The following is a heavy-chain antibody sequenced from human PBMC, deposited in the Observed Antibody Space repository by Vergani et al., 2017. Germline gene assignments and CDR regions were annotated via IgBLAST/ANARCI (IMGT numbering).Heavy chain of an antibody. CDR2: IRSKNDGGTA. Sequence: EVQVVESGGGLIKPGGSLRLSCVVSGFTFKNAWINWVRQAPGKGLEWIGRIRSKNDGGTADYAAPLKGRFTISLDDSKDSAFLLVNNLKTEDTAVYFCYTDYHDYWGQGTLVTVSS. D-gene: IGHD2-2*02. V-gene: IGHV3-15*01. J-gene: IGHJ4*02. CDR3: YTDYHDY. CDR1: GFTFKNAW.